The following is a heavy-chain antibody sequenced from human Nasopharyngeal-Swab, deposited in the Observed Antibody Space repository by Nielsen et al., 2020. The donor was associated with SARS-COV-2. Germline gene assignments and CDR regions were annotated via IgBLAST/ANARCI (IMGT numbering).Heavy chain of an antibody. CDR1: GFTFSSYS. D-gene: IGHD3-10*01. Sequence: GESLKISWAASGFTFSSYSMNWVRQAPGKGLEWVSSISSSSSYIYYADSVKGRFTISRDNAKNSLYLQMNSLRAEDTAVYYCAATLWFGELPDYWGQGTLVTVSS. CDR3: AATLWFGELPDY. J-gene: IGHJ4*02. CDR2: ISSSSSYI. V-gene: IGHV3-21*01.